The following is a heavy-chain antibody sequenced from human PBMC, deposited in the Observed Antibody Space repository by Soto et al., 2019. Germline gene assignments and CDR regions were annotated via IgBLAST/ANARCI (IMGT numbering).Heavy chain of an antibody. V-gene: IGHV1-3*05. CDR1: GYTFTSYA. Sequence: QVQLVQSGAEEKKPGASVKVSCKASGYTFTSYAMHWVRQAPGQRLEWMGWGNAGNGNTKYSQKFKGRVTITRDTSARTAYMALSSLISEDTSVYYCARTSATGYYTGDYWGQGTLVTVSS. CDR2: GNAGNGNT. D-gene: IGHD3-9*01. CDR3: ARTSATGYYTGDY. J-gene: IGHJ4*02.